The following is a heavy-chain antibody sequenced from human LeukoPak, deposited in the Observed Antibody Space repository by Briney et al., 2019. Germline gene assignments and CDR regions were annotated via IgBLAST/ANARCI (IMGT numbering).Heavy chain of an antibody. CDR2: IFYTGSS. D-gene: IGHD2-2*02. Sequence: SETLSLTCTVSGGSISSTDSYWGWIRQSPGKGLEWIGNIFYTGSSYYNPSLKSRVTISVDTSKNQFSLKLSSVTAADTAVYYCARGPGEVVPAAIGWFDPWGQGTLVTVSS. CDR3: ARGPGEVVPAAIGWFDP. J-gene: IGHJ5*02. V-gene: IGHV4-39*07. CDR1: GGSISSTDSY.